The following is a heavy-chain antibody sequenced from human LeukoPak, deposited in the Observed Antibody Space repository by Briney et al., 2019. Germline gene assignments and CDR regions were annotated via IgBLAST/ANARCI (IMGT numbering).Heavy chain of an antibody. Sequence: GGSLRLSCAASGFTVSSNYMSWVRQAPGKGLEWVSVIYSGGSTYYADSVKGRFTISRDNSKNTLYLQMNSLRAEDTAMYYCARARSGYSYILDYWGQGALVTVSS. V-gene: IGHV3-53*01. CDR1: GFTVSSNY. CDR2: IYSGGST. CDR3: ARARSGYSYILDY. J-gene: IGHJ4*02. D-gene: IGHD5-18*01.